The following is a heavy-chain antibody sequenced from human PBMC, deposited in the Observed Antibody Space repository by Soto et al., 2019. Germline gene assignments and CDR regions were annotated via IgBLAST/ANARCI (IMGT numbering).Heavy chain of an antibody. V-gene: IGHV3-30-3*01. CDR2: ISYDGSNK. CDR1: GFTFSSYA. CDR3: ARDYYDSSGYYPGDI. J-gene: IGHJ3*02. Sequence: VGSLRLSCAASGFTFSSYAMHWVRQAPGKGLEWVAVISYDGSNKYYADSVKGRFTISRDNSKNTLYLQMNSLRAEDTAVYYCARDYYDSSGYYPGDIWGQGTMVTVSS. D-gene: IGHD3-22*01.